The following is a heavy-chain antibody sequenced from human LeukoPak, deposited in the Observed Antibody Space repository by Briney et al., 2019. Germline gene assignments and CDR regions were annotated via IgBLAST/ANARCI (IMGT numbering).Heavy chain of an antibody. D-gene: IGHD4-17*01. V-gene: IGHV3-7*01. J-gene: IGHJ4*02. CDR2: IKQDGSEK. CDR3: ARATVTDSIFVY. CDR1: GFSFNSYA. Sequence: PGGSLRLSCTASGFSFNSYAMNWVRQAPGKGLEWVANIKQDGSEKHYVDSVKGRFTISRDNAKNSLYLQMNSLRVEDTAVYYCARATVTDSIFVYWGQGTLVTVSS.